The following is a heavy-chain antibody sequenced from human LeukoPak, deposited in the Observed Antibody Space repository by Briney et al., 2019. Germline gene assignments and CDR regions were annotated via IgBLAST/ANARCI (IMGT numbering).Heavy chain of an antibody. V-gene: IGHV4-61*02. Sequence: SQTLSLICTVSGGSINSGTYYWTWIRQPAGRGLEWIGRIYTSGSTNYNPSLKSRVTISVYTSTNQFSLKLRSVTAADTAVYYCAREGDQHLDGRYYYFDYWGQGTLVTVSS. D-gene: IGHD3-10*01. CDR1: GGSINSGTYY. CDR3: AREGDQHLDGRYYYFDY. CDR2: IYTSGST. J-gene: IGHJ4*02.